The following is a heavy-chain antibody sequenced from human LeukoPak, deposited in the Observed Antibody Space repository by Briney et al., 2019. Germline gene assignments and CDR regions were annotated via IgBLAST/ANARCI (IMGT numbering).Heavy chain of an antibody. D-gene: IGHD3-3*01. CDR2: IYYSGST. CDR1: GGSISSYY. CDR3: ARSSGYSSYFDY. J-gene: IGHJ4*02. Sequence: SETLSLTCTVSGGSISSYYWSWIRQPPGKGLEWIGYIYYSGSTNYNPSLKSRVTISVDTSKNQFFLKLSSVTAADTAVYYCARSSGYSSYFDYWGQGTLVTVSS. V-gene: IGHV4-59*01.